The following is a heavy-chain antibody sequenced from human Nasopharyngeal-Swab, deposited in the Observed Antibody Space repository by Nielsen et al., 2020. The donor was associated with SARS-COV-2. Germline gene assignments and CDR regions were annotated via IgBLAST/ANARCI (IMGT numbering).Heavy chain of an antibody. CDR1: GFTFSSYG. V-gene: IGHV3-33*01. CDR3: ARDVVVVAAFYDYYYGMDV. CDR2: IWYDGSNK. D-gene: IGHD2-15*01. Sequence: GESLEISCAASGFTFSSYGMHWVRQAPGKGLEWVAVIWYDGSNKYYADSVKGRFTISRDNSKKQLYLQMNSLRADVTAVYYCARDVVVVAAFYDYYYGMDVWGQGTTVTVSS. J-gene: IGHJ6*02.